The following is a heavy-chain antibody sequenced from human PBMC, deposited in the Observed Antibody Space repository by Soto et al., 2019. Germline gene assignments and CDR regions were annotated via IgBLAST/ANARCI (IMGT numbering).Heavy chain of an antibody. D-gene: IGHD1-1*01. Sequence: EVQLLECGGGLGQPGGSLRLSCAAPGFTFSTYALNWVRQAPGNGLGWVSAISGSGGSIHYADSVKGRFTISRDNSKNTLYLQMNSLRDEDTAVYHCVKGYWKGDVWGQGTTVTVS. CDR2: ISGSGGSI. CDR1: GFTFSTYA. CDR3: VKGYWKGDV. J-gene: IGHJ6*02. V-gene: IGHV3-23*01.